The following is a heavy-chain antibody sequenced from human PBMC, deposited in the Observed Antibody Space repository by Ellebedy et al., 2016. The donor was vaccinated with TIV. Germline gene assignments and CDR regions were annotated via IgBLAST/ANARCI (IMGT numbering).Heavy chain of an antibody. CDR3: ASSPLYDSSGYFDY. J-gene: IGHJ4*02. CDR2: INPCGGTT. V-gene: IGHV1-46*01. CDR1: GFTFSSYG. D-gene: IGHD3-22*01. Sequence: GESLKISCAASGFTFSSYGMHWVRQAPGQGLEWMGIINPCGGTTSYAQKYQGRVTMTRDTSTSTVYMELSSLRSEDTAVYYCASSPLYDSSGYFDYWGQGTLVTVSS.